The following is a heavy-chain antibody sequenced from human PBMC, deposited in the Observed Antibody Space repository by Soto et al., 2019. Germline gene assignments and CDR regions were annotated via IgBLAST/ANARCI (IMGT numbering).Heavy chain of an antibody. D-gene: IGHD2-2*02. CDR2: ISSRSDI. CDR3: AREYTAWPLAYGLDV. J-gene: IGHJ6*02. V-gene: IGHV3-21*01. CDR1: GFTFSTYS. Sequence: GGSLRLSCVGSGFTFSTYSINWVRQAPGKGLEWVSSISSRSDIYYADSVKGRFTISRDNAKNSVSLQMDSLRAEDTAVYYCAREYTAWPLAYGLDVWGQGTTVTVSS.